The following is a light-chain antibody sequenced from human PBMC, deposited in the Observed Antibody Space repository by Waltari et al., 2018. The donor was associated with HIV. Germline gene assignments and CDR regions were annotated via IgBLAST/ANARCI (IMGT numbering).Light chain of an antibody. J-gene: IGKJ1*01. V-gene: IGKV3-20*01. CDR3: QQYGSSRT. CDR2: GAS. Sequence: DIVLTQSPGTLSLSPGERATLSCRASQSVSSSYLAWYQQKPGQAPRLLIYGASSRATGIPDRFSGSGAGTDFTLTISRLEPEDFALYYCQQYGSSRTFGQGTKVEIK. CDR1: QSVSSSY.